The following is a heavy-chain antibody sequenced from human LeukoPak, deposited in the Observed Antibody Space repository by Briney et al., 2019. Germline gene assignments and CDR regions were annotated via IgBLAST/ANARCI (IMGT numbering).Heavy chain of an antibody. J-gene: IGHJ4*02. Sequence: PGGPLRLSCAASGFTFSSYAMHWVRQAPGKGLEWVAVISYDGSNKYYADSVKGRFTISRDNSKNTLYLQMNSLRAEDTAVYYCAGRAVAGFDYWGQGTLVTVSS. CDR3: AGRAVAGFDY. CDR2: ISYDGSNK. V-gene: IGHV3-30*04. D-gene: IGHD6-19*01. CDR1: GFTFSSYA.